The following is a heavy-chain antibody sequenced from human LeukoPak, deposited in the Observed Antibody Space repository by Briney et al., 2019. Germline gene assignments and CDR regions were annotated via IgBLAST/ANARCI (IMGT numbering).Heavy chain of an antibody. J-gene: IGHJ4*02. D-gene: IGHD6-19*01. V-gene: IGHV4-34*01. Sequence: SETLSLTCAVYGGSFSGYYWSWIRQPPGKGREWIGEINHSGSTNYNPSLKSRVTISVDTSKNQFSLKLSSVTAADTAVYYCARYSSGWFGRIDYWGQGTLVTVPS. CDR3: ARYSSGWFGRIDY. CDR2: INHSGST. CDR1: GGSFSGYY.